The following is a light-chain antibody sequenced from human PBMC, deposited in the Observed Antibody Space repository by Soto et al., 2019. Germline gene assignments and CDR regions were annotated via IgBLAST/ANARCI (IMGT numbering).Light chain of an antibody. V-gene: IGKV3-15*01. CDR2: GAX. Sequence: IVMPQSTATVSVSPGGRATLSXRASPSLGLKFAWYQQEPAXXTRLXXXGAXTRATGIPARFSGSGSGKEFTLTISSLQSEDFAVYYCQQYNKLPTSTFGQGTRLEIK. J-gene: IGKJ5*01. CDR1: PSLGLK. CDR3: QQYNKLPTST.